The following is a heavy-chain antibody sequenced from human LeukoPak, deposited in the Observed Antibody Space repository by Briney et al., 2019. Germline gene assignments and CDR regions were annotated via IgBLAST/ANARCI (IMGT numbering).Heavy chain of an antibody. CDR1: GGSISSSSYY. Sequence: SETLSLTCTVSGGSISSSSYYGGWIRQPPGKGLEWLGSIYYSGSTYYNPSLKSRVTLSVDTSKTQFPLKLSSVTAADTAVYYCARDRIVVVVASTHNWFDPWGQGTLVTVSS. CDR3: ARDRIVVVVASTHNWFDP. D-gene: IGHD2-15*01. J-gene: IGHJ5*02. CDR2: IYYSGST. V-gene: IGHV4-39*06.